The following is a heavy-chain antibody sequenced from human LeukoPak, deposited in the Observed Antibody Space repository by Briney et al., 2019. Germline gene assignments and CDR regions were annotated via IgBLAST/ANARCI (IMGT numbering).Heavy chain of an antibody. CDR2: INTISSYI. V-gene: IGHV3-21*01. J-gene: IGHJ5*02. Sequence: RSGGSLRLSCAASGFTFSSYSFNWVRQAPGKGLEWVSSINTISSYIYYADSVKGRFTISRDNAKNSLYLQMNSLRAEDTAVYYCASETYSSGPRWFDPWGQGTLVTVSS. CDR1: GFTFSSYS. D-gene: IGHD6-19*01. CDR3: ASETYSSGPRWFDP.